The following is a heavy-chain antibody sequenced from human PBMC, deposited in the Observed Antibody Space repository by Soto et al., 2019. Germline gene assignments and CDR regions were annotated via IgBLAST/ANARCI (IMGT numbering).Heavy chain of an antibody. J-gene: IGHJ3*02. Sequence: GGSLRLSCAASGFTFSDYYMSWIRQAPGKGLEWVSYISSSGSTIYYADSVKGRFTISRENAKNSLYLQMNSLRAEDTAVYYCASSKWGSYSVNAFDIWGQGTMVTVSS. CDR3: ASSKWGSYSVNAFDI. CDR1: GFTFSDYY. V-gene: IGHV3-11*01. D-gene: IGHD3-16*01. CDR2: ISSSGSTI.